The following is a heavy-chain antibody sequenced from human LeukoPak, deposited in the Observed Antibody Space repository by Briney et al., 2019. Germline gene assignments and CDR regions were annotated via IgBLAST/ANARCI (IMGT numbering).Heavy chain of an antibody. CDR1: GYSFARYW. CDR2: IYPGDSDT. D-gene: IGHD7-27*01. Sequence: GESLKISCKGSGYSFARYWIGWVRQMPGKGLEWMGIIYPGDSDTRYSPSFQGQVTISAAKSISTAYLQWSSLKASDTAMYYCARGPLGITYYMDVWGKGTTVTVSS. CDR3: ARGPLGITYYMDV. V-gene: IGHV5-51*01. J-gene: IGHJ6*03.